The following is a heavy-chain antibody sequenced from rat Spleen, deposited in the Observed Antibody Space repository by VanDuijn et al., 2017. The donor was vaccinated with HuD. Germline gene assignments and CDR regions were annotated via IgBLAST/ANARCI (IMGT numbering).Heavy chain of an antibody. J-gene: IGHJ2*01. CDR2: ITNTGGST. Sequence: EVQLVESDGGLVQPGRSLKLSCAASGFTFSDYYMAWIRQAPGKGLEWVASITNTGGSTYYPDSVKGRFTISRDNAKSTLYLQMNSLRSEDTATYYCTRDLDTMGITPLINWGQGVMVT. V-gene: IGHV5-31*01. D-gene: IGHD1-9*01. CDR3: TRDLDTMGITPLIN. CDR1: GFTFSDYY.